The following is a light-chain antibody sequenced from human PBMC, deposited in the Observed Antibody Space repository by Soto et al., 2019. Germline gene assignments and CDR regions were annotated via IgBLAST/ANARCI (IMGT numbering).Light chain of an antibody. J-gene: IGKJ1*01. V-gene: IGKV1-27*01. CDR2: EAS. CDR3: QIYNSAPPT. CDR1: QGISKY. Sequence: DIQMTQSPSSLSASVGDRVTITCRARQGISKYLAWYQQKPGKGPKFLIYEASTLQSGVPSRFSGSGSGTHFTLTISSLQPEDVATYYCQIYNSAPPTFGQGTKVDIK.